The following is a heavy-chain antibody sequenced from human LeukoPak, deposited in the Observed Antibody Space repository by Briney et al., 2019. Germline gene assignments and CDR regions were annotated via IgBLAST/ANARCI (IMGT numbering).Heavy chain of an antibody. Sequence: PSETLSLTCTVSDDSITMYYWGWIRQPPGKGLEWIGFIFYSGDTNYNPSLKSRVTISVDTSKNQFSLKLSSVTAADTAVYYCARDTGIVSAGWFDPWGLGTLVTVSS. CDR1: DDSITMYY. CDR3: ARDTGIVSAGWFDP. V-gene: IGHV4-59*01. J-gene: IGHJ5*02. CDR2: IFYSGDT. D-gene: IGHD6-13*01.